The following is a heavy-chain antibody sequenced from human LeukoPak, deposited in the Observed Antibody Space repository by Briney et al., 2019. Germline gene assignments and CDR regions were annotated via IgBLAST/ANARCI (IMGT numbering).Heavy chain of an antibody. J-gene: IGHJ1*01. Sequence: PGGSLRLSCAASGFTFSDYYMSWIRQAPGKGLEWVSHISSSGSTITYADSVKGRFTVSRVNTKNSLYLQMNSLRADDTAIYYCARTKWQLPWAWGQGTLVTVSS. CDR2: ISSSGSTI. D-gene: IGHD1-26*01. CDR1: GFTFSDYY. CDR3: ARTKWQLPWA. V-gene: IGHV3-11*04.